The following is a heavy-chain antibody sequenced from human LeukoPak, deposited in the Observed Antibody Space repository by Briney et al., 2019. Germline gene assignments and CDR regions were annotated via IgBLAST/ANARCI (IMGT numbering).Heavy chain of an antibody. D-gene: IGHD5-24*01. Sequence: GGSLKLSCVASGFTFSTYTMVWVRQAPGKGLEWVSSISSSSSYIFNADSVKGRFSISRDNAKNSLYLQMNSLRAEDTAFYYCAKADDYNHYFDYWGQGTLVTVSS. V-gene: IGHV3-21*04. CDR2: ISSSSSYI. J-gene: IGHJ4*02. CDR1: GFTFSTYT. CDR3: AKADDYNHYFDY.